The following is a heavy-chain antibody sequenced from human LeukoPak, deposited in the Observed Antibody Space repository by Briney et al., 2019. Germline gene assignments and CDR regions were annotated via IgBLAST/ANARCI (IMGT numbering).Heavy chain of an antibody. D-gene: IGHD2-2*01. CDR2: IIPIFGTA. CDR1: GGTFSSYA. Sequence: PEASVKVSCKASGGTFSSYAISWVRQAPRQGLEWMGGIIPIFGTANYAQKFQGRVTITADESTSTAYMELSSLRSEDTAVYYCASGQLPPSLPDYWGQGTLVTVSS. J-gene: IGHJ4*02. V-gene: IGHV1-69*13. CDR3: ASGQLPPSLPDY.